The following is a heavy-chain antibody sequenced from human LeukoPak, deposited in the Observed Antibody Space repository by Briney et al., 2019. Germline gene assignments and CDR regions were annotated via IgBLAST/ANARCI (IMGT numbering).Heavy chain of an antibody. Sequence: PGGSLRLSWAASGFTFSSYAISWVRQAPGKGLEWVSSISGSGGSTYYADSVKCRFTISRDNSKNTLYLQMNSLRAEDPAVYYCAKDIRVLTIGGAIVPAYWGKGTLVTVS. J-gene: IGHJ4*02. V-gene: IGHV3-23*01. D-gene: IGHD3-16*02. CDR1: GFTFSSYA. CDR3: AKDIRVLTIGGAIVPAY. CDR2: ISGSGGST.